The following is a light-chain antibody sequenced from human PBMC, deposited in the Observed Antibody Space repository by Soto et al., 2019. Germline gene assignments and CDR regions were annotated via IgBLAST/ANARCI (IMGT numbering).Light chain of an antibody. CDR2: EGS. CDR1: SSDVGSYNL. V-gene: IGLV2-23*01. CDR3: CSYEGSSYV. J-gene: IGLJ1*01. Sequence: QSVLTQPASVSGSPGQSITISCTGTSSDVGSYNLVSWYQQHPGKAPKLMIYEGSKRPSGVSKRFSGSKSGNTASLTISEHQAEDEDDYYCCSYEGSSYVFGNGTKFT.